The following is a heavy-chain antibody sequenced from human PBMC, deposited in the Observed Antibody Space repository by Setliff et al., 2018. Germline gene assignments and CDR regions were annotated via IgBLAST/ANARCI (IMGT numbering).Heavy chain of an antibody. CDR3: ARDRPEVVIDAARALFDY. V-gene: IGHV1-18*01. CDR1: GYTFPSYG. J-gene: IGHJ4*02. CDR2: ISAYNGYI. D-gene: IGHD2-15*01. Sequence: ASVKVSCKASGYTFPSYGISWVRQAPGQGLEWMGWISAYNGYIIYEQKFQGRVTMTTDTSTSTAYMELRRLRSDDTAVYYCARDRPEVVIDAARALFDYWGQGALVTVSA.